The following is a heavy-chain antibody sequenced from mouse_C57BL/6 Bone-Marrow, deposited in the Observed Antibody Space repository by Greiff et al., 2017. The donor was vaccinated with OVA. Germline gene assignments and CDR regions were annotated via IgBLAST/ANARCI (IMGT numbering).Heavy chain of an antibody. J-gene: IGHJ1*03. D-gene: IGHD1-1*01. V-gene: IGHV5-17*01. Sequence: EVQVVESGGGLVKPGGSLKLSCAASGFTFSDYGMHWVRQAPEKGLEWVAYISSGSSHIYYADTVKGRFTISRDNAKNTLFLQMASLRSMDTAMYYCARHWGTTVVAGYWYFDVWGTGTTVTVSS. CDR3: ARHWGTTVVAGYWYFDV. CDR1: GFTFSDYG. CDR2: ISSGSSHI.